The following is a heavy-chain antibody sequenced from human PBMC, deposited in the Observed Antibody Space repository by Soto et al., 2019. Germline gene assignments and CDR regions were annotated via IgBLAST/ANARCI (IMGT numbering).Heavy chain of an antibody. Sequence: GGSLRLSCAASGLSVSNYWMHWVRQAPGKGLEWVSFIYSSGSTYYADSVKGRFTISRDNFKNTLYLQMNSLRAEDTAVYYCARGYSYTQPVFDYWGLGTLVTVSS. J-gene: IGHJ4*02. D-gene: IGHD5-18*01. CDR3: ARGYSYTQPVFDY. CDR1: GLSVSNYW. CDR2: IYSSGST. V-gene: IGHV3-53*01.